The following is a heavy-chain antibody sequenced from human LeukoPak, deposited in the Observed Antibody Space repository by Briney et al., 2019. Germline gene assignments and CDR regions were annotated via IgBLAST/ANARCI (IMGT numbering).Heavy chain of an antibody. V-gene: IGHV4-31*03. J-gene: IGHJ4*02. CDR3: ARDSHPYYYDSRRFDY. Sequence: SETLSLTCTVCGGSISSGGYYWSWIRQHPGKGLEWIGYIYYSGSTYYNPSLKSRVTISVDTSKNQFSLKLSSVTAADSAVYYCARDSHPYYYDSRRFDYWGQGTLVNVSS. CDR1: GGSISSGGYY. CDR2: IYYSGST. D-gene: IGHD3-22*01.